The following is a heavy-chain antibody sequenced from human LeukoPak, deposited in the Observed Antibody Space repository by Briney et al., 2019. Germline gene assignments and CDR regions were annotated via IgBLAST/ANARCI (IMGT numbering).Heavy chain of an antibody. CDR3: AKDLTSGDGKWEFDS. D-gene: IGHD3-9*01. CDR1: GFTFSNFA. V-gene: IGHV3-23*01. Sequence: QAGGSLRLSCAASGFTFSNFAMARVRQSPGKGLEWVSGIYAGGGSKYYADSVRGRFTISRDNARDMVFLQMNSLRGDDTAVYFCAKDLTSGDGKWEFDSWGQGTLVTVA. J-gene: IGHJ5*01. CDR2: IYAGGGSK.